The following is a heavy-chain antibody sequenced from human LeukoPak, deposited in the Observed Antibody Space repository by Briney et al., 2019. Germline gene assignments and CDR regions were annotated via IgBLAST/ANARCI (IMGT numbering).Heavy chain of an antibody. Sequence: PGGSLRLSCAASGFTFRDYWMHWVRQAPGKGLVWVSRINTDGRTTTYADSVKGRFTVSRDNAKNTVYLQMHSLRAEDTAVYYCVRELSNYYDSSAYLWGQGTLVTVSS. J-gene: IGHJ4*02. CDR1: GFTFRDYW. D-gene: IGHD3-22*01. CDR3: VRELSNYYDSSAYL. V-gene: IGHV3-74*01. CDR2: INTDGRTT.